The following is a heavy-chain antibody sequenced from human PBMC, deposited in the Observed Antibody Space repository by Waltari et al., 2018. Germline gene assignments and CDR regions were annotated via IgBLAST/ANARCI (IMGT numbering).Heavy chain of an antibody. Sequence: QLLLVESGGGVVQPGKCLRLSCAAAGFRLSHYGMHWVRQAPGRGLEWVALLWFEGGDEYYADSVRGRFTISRDNSKNILYLHMDSLRVDDTAVYYCAKDAFGNTYMDHWGQGTLVTVSS. D-gene: IGHD3-16*01. CDR3: AKDAFGNTYMDH. CDR2: LWFEGGDE. J-gene: IGHJ4*02. CDR1: GFRLSHYG. V-gene: IGHV3-30*18.